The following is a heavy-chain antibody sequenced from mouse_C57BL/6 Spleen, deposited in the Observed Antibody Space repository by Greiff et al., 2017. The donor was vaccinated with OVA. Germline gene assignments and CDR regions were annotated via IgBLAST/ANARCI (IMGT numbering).Heavy chain of an antibody. CDR3: ARGGNGIPLYYFDY. J-gene: IGHJ2*01. V-gene: IGHV1-9*01. D-gene: IGHD4-1*01. Sequence: VQLQQSGAELMKPGASVKLSCKATGYTFTGYWIEWVKQRPGHGLEWIGEILPGSGSTNYNEKFKGKATFTADTASNTAYMQLSSRTTDDSAIYYCARGGNGIPLYYFDYWGQGTTRTVAS. CDR1: GYTFTGYW. CDR2: ILPGSGST.